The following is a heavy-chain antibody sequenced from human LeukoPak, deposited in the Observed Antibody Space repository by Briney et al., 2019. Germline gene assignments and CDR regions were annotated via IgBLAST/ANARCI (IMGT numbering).Heavy chain of an antibody. CDR1: GYSISSGYY. CDR3: ARVPGPNWFDP. Sequence: SETLSLTCTVSGYSISSGYYWGWIRQPPGKGLEWIGSIYQSGSTYYNPSLRSRVTISVDTSKNQFSLKLSSVTAADTAVYYCARVPGPNWFDPWGQGTLVTVSS. CDR2: IYQSGST. J-gene: IGHJ5*02. V-gene: IGHV4-38-2*02.